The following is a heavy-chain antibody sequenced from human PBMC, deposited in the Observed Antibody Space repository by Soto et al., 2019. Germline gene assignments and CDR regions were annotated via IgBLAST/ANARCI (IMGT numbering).Heavy chain of an antibody. J-gene: IGHJ4*02. CDR2: IYYSGST. CDR1: RGSISTHY. V-gene: IGHV4-59*11. Sequence: SETLSLTCTVPRGSISTHYWSWIRQPPGKGLEWIGYIYYSGSTNYNPSLKSRVTISVDTSKNQFSLKLTSVTAADSAVYYCARGVMAAGLYFFDYWGQGTLVTVSS. CDR3: ARGVMAAGLYFFDY. D-gene: IGHD6-13*01.